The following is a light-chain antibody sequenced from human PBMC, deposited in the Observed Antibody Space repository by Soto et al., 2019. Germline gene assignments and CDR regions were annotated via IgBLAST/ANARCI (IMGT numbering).Light chain of an antibody. CDR2: ANS. J-gene: IGLJ1*01. V-gene: IGLV1-40*01. Sequence: QSVLTQPPSVSGAPGQRVTISCTGSSSNIGAGYDVHWYQQLPGTAPKLLIYANSRRPSGVPDRFSGSKSGTSASLAITGLQAEDEADYYCQSYDSSLSGFYVFGTGTKVTVL. CDR1: SSNIGAGYD. CDR3: QSYDSSLSGFYV.